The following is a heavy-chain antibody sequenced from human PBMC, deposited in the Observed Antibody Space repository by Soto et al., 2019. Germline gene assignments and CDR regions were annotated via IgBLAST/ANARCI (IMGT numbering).Heavy chain of an antibody. V-gene: IGHV3-48*02. CDR1: GFTFSNYG. CDR3: ASYRYGSSTSCYAPFDY. CDR2: ISSSSRT. Sequence: GGSLRLSCAASGFTFSNYGMNWVRQAQGKGLEWVSYISSSSRTYYADPVKGRFTISRDNAKNSLYLQMNSLRAEYTAVFYCASYRYGSSTSCYAPFDYWGQGALVTVSS. D-gene: IGHD2-2*01. J-gene: IGHJ4*02.